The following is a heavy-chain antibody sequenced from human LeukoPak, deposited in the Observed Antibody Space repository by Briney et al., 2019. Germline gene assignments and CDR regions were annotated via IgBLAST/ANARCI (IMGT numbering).Heavy chain of an antibody. J-gene: IGHJ6*03. CDR1: VYTFTSYV. V-gene: IGHV1-18*01. Sequence: AAVRVSFKASVYTFTSYVVSWVRQAPGQGLEWMGWISAYNGNTNYAQKLQGRVTITTDTSTSTAYMELRSLRSDDTAVYYCARLIWFGRAYYYYMDVWGKGTTVTVSS. D-gene: IGHD3-10*01. CDR3: ARLIWFGRAYYYYMDV. CDR2: ISAYNGNT.